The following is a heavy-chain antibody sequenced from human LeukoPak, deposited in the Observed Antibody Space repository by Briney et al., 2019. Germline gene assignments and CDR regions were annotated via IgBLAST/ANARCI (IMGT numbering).Heavy chain of an antibody. CDR2: ISGSGGST. CDR1: GFTFSSYA. J-gene: IGHJ4*02. Sequence: GGSLRLSCAASGFTFSSYAMSWVRQAPGKRLEWVSAISGSGGSTFYADSVKGRFTISRDNSKSTLYLQMNSLSAEDTAVYYCAKDLEATRRGGFDYWGQGTLVTVSS. V-gene: IGHV3-23*01. D-gene: IGHD5-12*01. CDR3: AKDLEATRRGGFDY.